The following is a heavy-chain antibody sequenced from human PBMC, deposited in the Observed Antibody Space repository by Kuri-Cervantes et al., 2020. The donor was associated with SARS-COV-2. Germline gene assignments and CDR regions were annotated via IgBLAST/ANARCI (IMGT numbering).Heavy chain of an antibody. J-gene: IGHJ6*02. V-gene: IGHV4-39*07. CDR3: ARDPRHYCSSTSCYSYYGMDV. CDR1: GGSISSSSYY. CDR2: IYYSGST. Sequence: SETLSLTCTVSGGSISSSSYYWGWIRQPPGKGLEWIGSIYYSGSTYYNPSLKSRVTISVDTSKNQFSLKLSSVTAADTAVYYCARDPRHYCSSTSCYSYYGMDVWGQGTTVTVS. D-gene: IGHD2-2*02.